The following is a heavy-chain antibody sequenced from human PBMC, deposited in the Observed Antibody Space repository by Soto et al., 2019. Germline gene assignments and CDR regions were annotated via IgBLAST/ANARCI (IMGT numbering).Heavy chain of an antibody. CDR1: GFYLSSSG. D-gene: IGHD5-12*01. V-gene: IGHV3-33*01. CDR2: IYYDESDK. J-gene: IGHJ4*02. Sequence: GGSLTLSCAASGFYLSSSGMHLVRQAPGKGLEWVAVIYYDESDKVYSDSVRGRFTVSKDDSKNTLYLQMTSLRAEDTAMYFCARSRDGYNHGLNSWGQGTQVTVSS. CDR3: ARSRDGYNHGLNS.